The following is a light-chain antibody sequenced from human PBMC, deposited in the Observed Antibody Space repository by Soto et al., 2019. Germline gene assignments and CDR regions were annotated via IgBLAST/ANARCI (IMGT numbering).Light chain of an antibody. J-gene: IGKJ2*01. V-gene: IGKV3-20*01. CDR2: GAS. CDR1: QSVSSSY. Sequence: EIVLTQSPGTLSLSPGERVTLSCRASQSVSSSYLAWYQQKPGQAPRLLIYGASSRATGIPDRFSGSGSGTYFTLTISRLDPEDFAVYYCQQFGSSPLYTFGQGTKLEIK. CDR3: QQFGSSPLYT.